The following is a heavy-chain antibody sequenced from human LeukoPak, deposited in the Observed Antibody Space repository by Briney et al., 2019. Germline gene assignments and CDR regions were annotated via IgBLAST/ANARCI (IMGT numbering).Heavy chain of an antibody. CDR3: ARGPNYYDSSGYSDWFDP. CDR1: GGTFSSYA. Sequence: GASVKVSCKASGGTFSSYAISWVRQAPGQGLEWMGGIIPIFGTANYAQKSQGRVTITADESTSTAYMELSSLRSEDAAVYYCARGPNYYDSSGYSDWFDPWGQGTLVTVSS. V-gene: IGHV1-69*13. CDR2: IIPIFGTA. D-gene: IGHD3-22*01. J-gene: IGHJ5*02.